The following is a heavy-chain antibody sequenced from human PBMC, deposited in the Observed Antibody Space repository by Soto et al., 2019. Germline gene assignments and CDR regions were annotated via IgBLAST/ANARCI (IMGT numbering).Heavy chain of an antibody. J-gene: IGHJ4*02. CDR3: ASIGLQDYGDSGDY. Sequence: QVQLQESGPGLVKPSETLSLTCTVSGGSISSYYWSWIRQPPGKGLEWIGYIYYSGSTNYNPSLKSRVTISVDTSKIHFSLKLSSVTAADTAVYYCASIGLQDYGDSGDYWGQGTLVTVSS. V-gene: IGHV4-59*01. CDR1: GGSISSYY. CDR2: IYYSGST. D-gene: IGHD4-17*01.